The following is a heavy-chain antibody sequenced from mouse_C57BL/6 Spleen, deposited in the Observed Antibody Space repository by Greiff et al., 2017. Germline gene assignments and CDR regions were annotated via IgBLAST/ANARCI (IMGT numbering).Heavy chain of an antibody. CDR1: GYTFTSYW. J-gene: IGHJ4*01. CDR3: ARFPYYGKDAMDY. Sequence: VQLQQPGTELVKPGASVKLSCKASGYTFTSYWMHWVKQRPGQGLEWIGNINPSNGGTNYNEKFKSKATLTVDKSSSTAYMQLSSLTSEDSAVYYCARFPYYGKDAMDYWGQGTSVTVSS. D-gene: IGHD2-10*01. V-gene: IGHV1-53*01. CDR2: INPSNGGT.